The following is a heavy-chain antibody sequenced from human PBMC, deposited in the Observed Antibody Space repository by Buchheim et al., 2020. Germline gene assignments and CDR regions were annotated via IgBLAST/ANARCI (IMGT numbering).Heavy chain of an antibody. Sequence: EVQLLESGGGLVQPGGSPRLSCAASGFTFTTSPMSWVRQAPGKGLEWVSAISASGAGTSYADSVKGRFTISRDNAKNSLYLQMNSLRAEDTAVYYCAGLKQSITGTPVWGQGTL. J-gene: IGHJ4*02. CDR3: AGLKQSITGTPV. V-gene: IGHV3-23*01. D-gene: IGHD1-20*01. CDR2: ISASGAGT. CDR1: GFTFTTSP.